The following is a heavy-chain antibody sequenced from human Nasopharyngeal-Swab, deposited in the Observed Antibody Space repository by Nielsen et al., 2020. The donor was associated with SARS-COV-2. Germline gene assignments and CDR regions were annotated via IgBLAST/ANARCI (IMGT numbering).Heavy chain of an antibody. V-gene: IGHV4-34*01. CDR2: INHSGST. J-gene: IGHJ4*02. Sequence: RQAPGKGLEWIGEINHSGSTNYNPSLKSRVTISVDTSKNQFSLKLSSVTAADMAVYYCARRRGYSGYAYLDYWGQGTLVTVSS. CDR3: ARRRGYSGYAYLDY. D-gene: IGHD5-12*01.